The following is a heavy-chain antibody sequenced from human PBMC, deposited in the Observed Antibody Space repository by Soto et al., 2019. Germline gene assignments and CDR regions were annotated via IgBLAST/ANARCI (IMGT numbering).Heavy chain of an antibody. J-gene: IGHJ2*01. CDR3: ARVPGYSIGDL. V-gene: IGHV1-3*01. CDR2: INAGNGNT. Sequence: QVQLVQSGAEVKKPGASVKVSCKASGYTFTSYAMHWVRQAPGQRLEWMGWINAGNGNTKYSQKFQGRVTITRDTSASTAYMERSSMRSEDTAVYSCARVPGYSIGDLWGRGTLVTVSS. CDR1: GYTFTSYA. D-gene: IGHD2-21*01.